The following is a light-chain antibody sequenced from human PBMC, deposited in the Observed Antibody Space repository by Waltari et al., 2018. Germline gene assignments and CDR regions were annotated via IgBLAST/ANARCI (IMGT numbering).Light chain of an antibody. CDR1: SSAVGGYNY. Sequence: QSALTQPASVSGSPGQSITISCTGTSSAVGGYNYLSWYQQHPGKAPKLMIYDVNNRPSGVSNRFSGSKSGNTASLTISGLQAEDEADYYCSSFTSSSTWVFGGGTKLTVL. CDR3: SSFTSSSTWV. J-gene: IGLJ3*02. V-gene: IGLV2-14*01. CDR2: DVN.